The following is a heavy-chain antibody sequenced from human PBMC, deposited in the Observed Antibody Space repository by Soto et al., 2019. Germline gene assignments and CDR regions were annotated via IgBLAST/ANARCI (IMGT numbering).Heavy chain of an antibody. CDR1: GGTFSSYT. CDR3: ARDPSGFKDTAMVY. CDR2: IIPILGIA. V-gene: IGHV1-69*04. J-gene: IGHJ4*02. Sequence: GASVKVSCKASGGTFSSYTISWVRQAPGQGLEWMGRIIPILGIANYAQKFQGRVTITADKSTSTAYMELSSLRSEDTAVYYRARDPSGFKDTAMVYWGQGTLVTVSS. D-gene: IGHD5-18*01.